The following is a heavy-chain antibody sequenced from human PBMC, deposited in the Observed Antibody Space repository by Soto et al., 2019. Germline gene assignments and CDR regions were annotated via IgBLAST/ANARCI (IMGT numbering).Heavy chain of an antibody. J-gene: IGHJ6*02. CDR1: GYTFTGYY. V-gene: IGHV1-2*02. CDR3: ARRPPYYYDSSGYYYAGYYYGMDV. D-gene: IGHD3-22*01. Sequence: ASVKVSFKASGYTFTGYYMHWVRQAPGQGLEWMGWINPNSGGTNYAQKFQGRVTMTRDTSISTAYMELSRLRSDDTAVYYCARRPPYYYDSSGYYYAGYYYGMDVWGQGTTVTVSS. CDR2: INPNSGGT.